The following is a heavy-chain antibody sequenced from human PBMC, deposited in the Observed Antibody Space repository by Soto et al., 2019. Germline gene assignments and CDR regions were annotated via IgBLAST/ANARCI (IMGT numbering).Heavy chain of an antibody. V-gene: IGHV3-23*01. D-gene: IGHD5-12*01. Sequence: LESGGGLVQPGGSLRLSCQASGFIFTKNAVAGVRQAPGKGLEWLSGISGTAGRTYYADSVKGRFIISRDTSKNTVYLQMNSLRAEDTAIYYCAGRTVATSWTLDIWGQGTTVTVSS. CDR2: ISGTAGRT. CDR1: GFIFTKNA. CDR3: AGRTVATSWTLDI. J-gene: IGHJ3*02.